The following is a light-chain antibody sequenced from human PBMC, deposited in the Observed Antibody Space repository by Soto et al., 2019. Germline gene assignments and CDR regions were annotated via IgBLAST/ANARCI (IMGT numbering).Light chain of an antibody. CDR2: GNS. V-gene: IGLV1-40*01. CDR3: QSYYSSLPWV. Sequence: QSVLTQPPSVSGAPGQRVTISCTGSSSNIGAGYDVHWYQQLPGTAPKLLISGNSNRPSGVPDRFSGSKSGTSASLAITGLQAEDEADYYCQSYYSSLPWVFGGGTKLTVL. CDR1: SSNIGAGYD. J-gene: IGLJ3*02.